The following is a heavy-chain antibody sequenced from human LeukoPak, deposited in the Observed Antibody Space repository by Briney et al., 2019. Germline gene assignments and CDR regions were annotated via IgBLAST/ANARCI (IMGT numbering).Heavy chain of an antibody. CDR3: ATITSDYTPSDAFGI. CDR2: MNPNSGNT. J-gene: IGHJ3*02. V-gene: IGHV1-8*01. Sequence: VASVKVSCKASGYTFTSYDINWVRQATGQGLGWMGWMNPNSGNTGYAQKFQGRVTITRDTSASTAYMELSSLRSEDTAVYYCATITSDYTPSDAFGIWGQGTMVTVSS. D-gene: IGHD2-2*02. CDR1: GYTFTSYD.